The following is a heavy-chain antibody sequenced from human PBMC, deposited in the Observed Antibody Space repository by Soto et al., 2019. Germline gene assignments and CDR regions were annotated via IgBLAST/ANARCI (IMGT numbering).Heavy chain of an antibody. CDR1: GYTFTSYY. J-gene: IGHJ4*02. V-gene: IGHV1-46*01. CDR3: ARGLAVAYSPALL. Sequence: QVQLEQSGAEVKNPGASVKVSCKASGYTFTSYYMHWVRQAPGQGLEWMGVINPGGGITSYAENLHGRVTMTRDTSTITAYMELSSLRSEDTAIYYCARGLAVAYSPALLWGQGTLLTVYS. CDR2: INPGGGIT. D-gene: IGHD6-19*01.